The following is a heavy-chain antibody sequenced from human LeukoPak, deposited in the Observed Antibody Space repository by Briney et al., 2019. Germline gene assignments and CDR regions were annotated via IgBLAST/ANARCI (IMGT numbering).Heavy chain of an antibody. Sequence: GGSLRLSCAASGFTFSSYSTNWVRQAPGKGLEWVSSISSSSSYIYYADSVKGRFTISRDNAKNSLYLQMNSLRVEDTAVYYCARDGVDAGIYFDYWGQGNLVTVSS. CDR3: ARDGVDAGIYFDY. CDR2: ISSSSSYI. J-gene: IGHJ4*02. CDR1: GFTFSSYS. D-gene: IGHD3-9*01. V-gene: IGHV3-21*01.